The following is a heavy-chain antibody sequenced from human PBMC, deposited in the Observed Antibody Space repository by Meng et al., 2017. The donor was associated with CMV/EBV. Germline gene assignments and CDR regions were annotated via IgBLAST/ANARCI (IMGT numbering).Heavy chain of an antibody. CDR1: GFTVSSNY. V-gene: IGHV3-53*01. CDR2: IYSGDST. J-gene: IGHJ6*02. D-gene: IGHD3-10*01. Sequence: GGSLRLSCAASGFTVSSNYMSWVRQAPGKGLERVSVIYSGDSTYYADSVKGRFTTSRDNSKNTLYLQMNSLRAEDTAVYYCTSFPRFIYYGMDVWGQGTTVTVSS. CDR3: TSFPRFIYYGMDV.